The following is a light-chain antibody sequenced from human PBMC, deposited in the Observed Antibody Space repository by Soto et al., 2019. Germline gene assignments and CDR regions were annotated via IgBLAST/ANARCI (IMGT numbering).Light chain of an antibody. J-gene: IGKJ4*01. CDR2: GAS. Sequence: EIVMTQSPATLSVSPGDAVTLSCRASQSVSANLAWYQQKPGQAPRLLIYGASSRATGIPARFSGSGSGTEFTLTISSLQSEDFAVYHFQQYNSWPLTFGGGAKVEIK. V-gene: IGKV3D-15*01. CDR3: QQYNSWPLT. CDR1: QSVSAN.